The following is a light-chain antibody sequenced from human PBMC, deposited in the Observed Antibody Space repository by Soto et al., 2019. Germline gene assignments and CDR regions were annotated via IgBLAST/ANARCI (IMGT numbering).Light chain of an antibody. V-gene: IGKV1-39*01. Sequence: DIQMTQSPSSLSASVGDRVTITCRASQSTSNYVNWYQQKPGKAPQLLIIAASSLQSGVPSRFSGSGAGTDEFTLTISDLQPEDFATYYCQQSYIPPYTFGQGTKLEIK. CDR1: QSTSNY. CDR2: AAS. CDR3: QQSYIPPYT. J-gene: IGKJ2*01.